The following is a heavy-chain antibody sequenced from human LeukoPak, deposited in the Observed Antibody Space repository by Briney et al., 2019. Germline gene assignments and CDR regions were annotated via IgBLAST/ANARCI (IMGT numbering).Heavy chain of an antibody. V-gene: IGHV5-51*01. Sequence: GESLKISCKGSGSSFTSYWIGWVRQLPGKGLEWMGIIYPGDSDTGYSPSFQGQVTISADKSISTAYLQWSSLKASDTAMYYCARSSGYDYPNYFDYWGQGTLVTVSS. J-gene: IGHJ4*02. D-gene: IGHD5-12*01. CDR3: ARSSGYDYPNYFDY. CDR2: IYPGDSDT. CDR1: GSSFTSYW.